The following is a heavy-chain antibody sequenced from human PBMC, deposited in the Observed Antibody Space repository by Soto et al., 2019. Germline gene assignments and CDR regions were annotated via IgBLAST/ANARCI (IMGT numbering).Heavy chain of an antibody. CDR3: ASPAGAASGYEAFCY. J-gene: IGHJ4*02. D-gene: IGHD5-12*01. Sequence: QVQLVQSGAQVKKPGSSVKVSCKASGGTFSSYAISWVRQAPGQGLEWMGGTIPIFGTANYAQKFQGRVTITADQSTSTAYIDVSSLRSAVTAVYYCASPAGAASGYEAFCYWGQGALVAFSS. CDR1: GGTFSSYA. V-gene: IGHV1-69*01. CDR2: TIPIFGTA.